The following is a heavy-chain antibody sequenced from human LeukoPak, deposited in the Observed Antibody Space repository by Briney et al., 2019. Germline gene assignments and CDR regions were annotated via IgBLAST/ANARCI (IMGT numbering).Heavy chain of an antibody. Sequence: GGSVKVSCKASVYSFTSYGISWVRQAPGQGLEWMGWISAYNGDTNYAQKFQGRVTMTTDTSTSTGYMELRSLRSDDTAVYYCARSSKQWLDRWGQGTLFTVSS. V-gene: IGHV1-18*01. CDR2: ISAYNGDT. D-gene: IGHD6-19*01. CDR3: ARSSKQWLDR. J-gene: IGHJ4*02. CDR1: VYSFTSYG.